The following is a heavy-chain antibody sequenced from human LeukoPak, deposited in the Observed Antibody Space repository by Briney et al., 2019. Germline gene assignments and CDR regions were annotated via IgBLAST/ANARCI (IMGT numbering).Heavy chain of an antibody. CDR2: ISSSGSTI. J-gene: IGHJ6*02. V-gene: IGHV3-11*01. CDR3: ASSARSDYYYYGMDV. CDR1: GFPFSDYY. Sequence: PGGSLRLSCAASGFPFSDYYMSWIRQAPGKGLEWVSYISSSGSTIYYADSVKGRFTISRDNAKNSLYLQMNSLRAEDTAVYYCASSARSDYYYYGMDVWGQGTTVTVSS.